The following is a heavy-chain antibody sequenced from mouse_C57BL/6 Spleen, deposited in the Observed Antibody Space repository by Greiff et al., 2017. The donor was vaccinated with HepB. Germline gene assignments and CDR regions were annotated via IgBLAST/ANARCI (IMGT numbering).Heavy chain of an antibody. CDR3: ARARTAQATGFAY. V-gene: IGHV1-61*01. CDR1: GYTFTSYW. J-gene: IGHJ3*01. D-gene: IGHD3-2*02. Sequence: QVQLQQPGAELVRPGSSVKLSCKASGYTFTSYWMDWVKQRPGQGLEWIGNIYPSDSETHYNQKFKDKATLTVDKSSSTAYMQLSSLTSEDSVVYYCARARTAQATGFAYWGQGTLVTVSA. CDR2: IYPSDSET.